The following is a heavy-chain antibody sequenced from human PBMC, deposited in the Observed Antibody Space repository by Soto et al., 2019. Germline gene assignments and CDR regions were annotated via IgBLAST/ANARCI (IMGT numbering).Heavy chain of an antibody. CDR1: GGSISSGGYY. V-gene: IGHV4-31*03. J-gene: IGHJ5*02. CDR3: ARGHYYDSSGSYNWFDP. Sequence: SETLSLTCTVSGGSISSGGYYWSWIRQHPGKGLEWIGYIYYSGSTYYNPSLKSRVTISVDTSKNQFSLKLSSVTAADTAVYYCARGHYYDSSGSYNWFDPWGQGTLVTVSS. CDR2: IYYSGST. D-gene: IGHD3-22*01.